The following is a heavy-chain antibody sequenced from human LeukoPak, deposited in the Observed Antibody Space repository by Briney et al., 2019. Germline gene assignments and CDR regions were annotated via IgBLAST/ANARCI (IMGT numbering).Heavy chain of an antibody. J-gene: IGHJ4*02. CDR3: ARGYCSSTRCYHFDY. CDR1: GFTVSSYW. CDR2: IKQDGSEN. D-gene: IGHD2-2*01. Sequence: PGGSLRLSCAASGFTVSSYWMSWVRQAPGKGLEWVANIKQDGSENYYVDSVKGRFTICRENAKNSLYLQMNSLRAEDTAVYYCARGYCSSTRCYHFDYWGQGTLVTVSS. V-gene: IGHV3-7*04.